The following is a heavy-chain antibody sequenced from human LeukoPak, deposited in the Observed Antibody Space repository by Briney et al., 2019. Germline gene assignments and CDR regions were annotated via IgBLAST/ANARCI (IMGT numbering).Heavy chain of an antibody. CDR3: ARIPEDYGGVLQWGPKELPKQFYFDT. CDR2: ILYRGNT. Sequence: SETLSLTCTVSGGSIRSGSYSWGWIRQPPGKGLEWIGSILYRGNTQYNPSLTSRVTIPKDTSQNHFSLTLTSVTAADTALYFCARIPEDYGGVLQWGPKELPKQFYFDTWGQGILVTVSS. D-gene: IGHD4-23*01. CDR1: GGSIRSGSYS. V-gene: IGHV4-39*02. J-gene: IGHJ4*02.